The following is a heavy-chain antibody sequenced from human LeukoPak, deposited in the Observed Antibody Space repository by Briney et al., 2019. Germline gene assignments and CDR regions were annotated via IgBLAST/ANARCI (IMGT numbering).Heavy chain of an antibody. CDR2: IYTSGGT. CDR1: GGSISSYY. V-gene: IGHV4-4*07. J-gene: IGHJ3*02. D-gene: IGHD3-3*01. CDR3: ARSYYDFWSGYFSHDAFDI. Sequence: SETLSLTCTVSGGSISSYYWSWIRQPAGKGLEWIGRIYTSGGTNYNPSLKSRVTISVDTSKNQFSLKLSSVTAADTAVYYCARSYYDFWSGYFSHDAFDIWGQGTMVTVSS.